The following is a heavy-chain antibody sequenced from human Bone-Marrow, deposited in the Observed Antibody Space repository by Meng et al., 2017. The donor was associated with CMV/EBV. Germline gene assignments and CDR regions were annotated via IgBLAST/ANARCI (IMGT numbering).Heavy chain of an antibody. CDR3: SRAGGYCSSTSCYTGTIYYYGMDV. J-gene: IGHJ6*02. CDR1: GGSISSSSYY. V-gene: IGHV4-39*07. CDR2: IYYSGST. D-gene: IGHD2-2*02. Sequence: GSLRLSCTVSGGSISSSSYYWGWIRQPPGKGLEWIGSIYYSGSTYYNPSLKSRVTISVDTSKNQFSLKLSSVTAADTAVYYWSRAGGYCSSTSCYTGTIYYYGMDVWGQGTTVTVSS.